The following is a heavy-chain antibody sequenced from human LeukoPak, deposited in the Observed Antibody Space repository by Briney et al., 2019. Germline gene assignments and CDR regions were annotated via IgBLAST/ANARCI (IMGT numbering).Heavy chain of an antibody. V-gene: IGHV4-59*01. Sequence: PSETLSLTCSVSGGSISTYYWTWIRQPPGKGLEWIGYIYYSGSTNYNPSLKSRVTISLDTSKNQFSLKLSSVTAADTAVYYCARAILSGYPDSWGQGTLVTVFS. D-gene: IGHD3-3*01. J-gene: IGHJ4*02. CDR2: IYYSGST. CDR3: ARAILSGYPDS. CDR1: GGSISTYY.